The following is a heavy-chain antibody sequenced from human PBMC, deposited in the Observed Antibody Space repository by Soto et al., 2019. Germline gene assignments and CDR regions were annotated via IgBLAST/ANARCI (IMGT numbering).Heavy chain of an antibody. J-gene: IGHJ4*02. V-gene: IGHV1-2*04. CDR3: ARVGYSSSEFDY. D-gene: IGHD6-6*01. Sequence: ASVKISSKASGYTFTGYYMHWVRQAPGQGLEWMGWINPNSGGTNYAQKFQGWVTMTRDTSISTAYMELSRLRSDDTAVYYCARVGYSSSEFDYWGQGTLVTVSS. CDR2: INPNSGGT. CDR1: GYTFTGYY.